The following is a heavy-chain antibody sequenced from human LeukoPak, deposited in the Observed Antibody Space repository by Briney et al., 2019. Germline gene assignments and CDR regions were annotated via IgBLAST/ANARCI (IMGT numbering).Heavy chain of an antibody. J-gene: IGHJ4*02. V-gene: IGHV1-2*02. D-gene: IGHD1-26*01. CDR2: IYPNSGGT. CDR3: ARFSGSSNFDY. CDR1: GYTFTGYF. Sequence: GAPVKVSCRASGYTFTGYFMHWVRQAPGQGLEWMGWIYPNSGGTKYAQKFQGRVTMTRDTSISTIYMELSSLRSDDTAVYYCARFSGSSNFDYWGQGTLVTVSS.